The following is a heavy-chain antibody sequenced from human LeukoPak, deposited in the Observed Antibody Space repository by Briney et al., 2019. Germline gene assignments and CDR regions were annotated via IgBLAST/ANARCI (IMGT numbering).Heavy chain of an antibody. CDR1: GYTFTNYD. CDR2: MNPNTGNT. D-gene: IGHD4-17*01. V-gene: IGHV1-8*01. J-gene: IGHJ5*02. Sequence: ASVKVSCKTSGYTFTNYDINWVRQASGQGLEWMGWMNPNTGNTGYAQKFQGRVTMTRDTSTSTAYMELRNLRSEDTVVYFCARSRYGDYSTWGQGTLVIVSS. CDR3: ARSRYGDYST.